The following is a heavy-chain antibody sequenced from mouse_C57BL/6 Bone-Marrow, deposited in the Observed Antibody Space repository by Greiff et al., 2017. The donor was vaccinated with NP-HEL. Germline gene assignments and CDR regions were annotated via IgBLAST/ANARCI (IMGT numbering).Heavy chain of an antibody. CDR2: IDPEDGET. V-gene: IGHV14-2*01. Sequence: VQLQQSGAELVKPGASVKLSCTASGFNIKDYYMHWVKQRTEQGLEWIGRIDPEDGETKYALKFQGKATITADTSSNTAYLQLSSLTSEDTAVYYCARRDGPAWFAYWGQGTLVTVSA. J-gene: IGHJ3*01. CDR3: ARRDGPAWFAY. CDR1: GFNIKDYY. D-gene: IGHD2-3*01.